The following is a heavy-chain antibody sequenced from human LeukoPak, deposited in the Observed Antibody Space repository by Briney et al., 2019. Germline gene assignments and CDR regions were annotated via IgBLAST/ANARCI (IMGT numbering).Heavy chain of an antibody. D-gene: IGHD3-10*01. J-gene: IGHJ6*03. CDR1: GGPFSDYL. Sequence: SETLSLTCAVNGGPFSDYLWTWIRQSPGKGLEWIGEINQGGRTNFNPSLKSRVTISADRSKYHFSLTLRSVTAADTAVYYCARGKRVWFGELMTSFSYFYIDVWGRGTTVIVSS. V-gene: IGHV4-34*01. CDR2: INQGGRT. CDR3: ARGKRVWFGELMTSFSYFYIDV.